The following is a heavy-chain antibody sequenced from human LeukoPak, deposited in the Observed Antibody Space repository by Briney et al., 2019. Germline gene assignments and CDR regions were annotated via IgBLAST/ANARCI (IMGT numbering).Heavy chain of an antibody. D-gene: IGHD3-9*01. J-gene: IGHJ6*02. Sequence: SETLSLTCTVSGGSISSTSYYWGWIRQPPGKGLEWIGRIYYSGSTYYNPSLKGRVTISVDTSKNQFSLKLSSVTAADTAVYYCARLVLTGYYSLLDYYYYYGMDVWGQGTTVTVSS. CDR3: ARLVLTGYYSLLDYYYYYGMDV. V-gene: IGHV4-39*01. CDR1: GGSISSTSYY. CDR2: IYYSGST.